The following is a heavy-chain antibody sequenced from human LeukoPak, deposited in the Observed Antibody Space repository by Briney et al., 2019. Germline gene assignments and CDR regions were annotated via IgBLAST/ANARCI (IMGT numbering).Heavy chain of an antibody. CDR3: ARRFGSSDYFDY. CDR1: GYTFTSYG. Sequence: WASEKVSCKASGYTFTSYGISWVRQAPGQGLEWMGWISAYNCNTNYAQKLQGRVTMTTDTSTSTAYMELRSLRSEDTAVYYCARRFGSSDYFDYWGQGTLVTVSS. CDR2: ISAYNCNT. D-gene: IGHD3-22*01. V-gene: IGHV1-18*01. J-gene: IGHJ4*02.